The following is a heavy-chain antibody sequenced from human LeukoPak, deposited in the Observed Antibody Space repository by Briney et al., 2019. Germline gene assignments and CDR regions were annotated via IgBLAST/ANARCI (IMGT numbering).Heavy chain of an antibody. V-gene: IGHV4-30-2*01. CDR3: ASGDYRWYFDY. CDR1: GGSISSGGYS. D-gene: IGHD4-17*01. CDR2: IYHSGST. J-gene: IGHJ4*02. Sequence: PSETLSLTCAVSGGSISSGGYSWSWIRQPPGKGLEWIGYIYHSGSTYYNPSLKSRVAISVDRSKNQFSLKLSSVTAADTAVYYCASGDYRWYFDYWGQGTLVTVSS.